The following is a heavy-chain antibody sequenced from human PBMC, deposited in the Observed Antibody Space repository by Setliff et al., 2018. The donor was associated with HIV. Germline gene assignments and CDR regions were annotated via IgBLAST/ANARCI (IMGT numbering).Heavy chain of an antibody. CDR1: GGFISNHY. CDR3: ARDVGLCGVDCWPYFYFDL. CDR2: THYSGSS. V-gene: IGHV4-59*11. Sequence: LSLTCTISGGFISNHYWNWIRQPPGKGLEWIGSTHYSGSSYYSPSLKSRVTISLDTSKNQFSPKLSSMTAADTAVYYCARDVGLCGVDCWPYFYFDLWGRGNLVTVSS. D-gene: IGHD2-21*02. J-gene: IGHJ2*01.